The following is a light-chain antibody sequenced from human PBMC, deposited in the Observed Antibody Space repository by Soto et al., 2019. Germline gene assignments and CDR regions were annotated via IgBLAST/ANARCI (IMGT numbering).Light chain of an antibody. CDR1: SSDIGGYDD. J-gene: IGLJ2*01. Sequence: QSVLTQPASVSGSPGQSITLSCTGTSSDIGGYDDVSWYQRHPGKAPKLIIYDVNNRPSGVSNRFSGSKSGNTASLTISGLQAEDEADYYCTSYASGSSHVVFGGGTKLTVL. CDR2: DVN. V-gene: IGLV2-14*01. CDR3: TSYASGSSHVV.